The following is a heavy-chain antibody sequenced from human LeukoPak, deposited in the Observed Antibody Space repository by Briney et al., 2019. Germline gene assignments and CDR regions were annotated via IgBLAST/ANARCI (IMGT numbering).Heavy chain of an antibody. CDR1: GGSFSGYY. Sequence: SETLSLTCAVYGGSFSGYYWSWIRQPPGKGLEWIGEINHSGSTNYNPSLKSRVTISVDTSKNQFSLKLSSMTAADTAVYYCARISYGSGSYYLDYWGQGTLVTVSS. D-gene: IGHD3-10*01. CDR3: ARISYGSGSYYLDY. CDR2: INHSGST. V-gene: IGHV4-34*01. J-gene: IGHJ4*02.